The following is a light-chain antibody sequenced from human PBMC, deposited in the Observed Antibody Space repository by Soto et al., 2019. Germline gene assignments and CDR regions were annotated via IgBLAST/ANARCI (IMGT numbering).Light chain of an antibody. CDR3: ISYTNSDTYV. CDR2: NVI. V-gene: IGLV2-14*03. J-gene: IGLJ1*01. CDR1: SSDVGGYNY. Sequence: QSARTQPASVSGSAGQSITISCTGTSSDVGGYNYVSWYQQYPGKAPKLMVFNVINRPSGVSNRFSGSKSGNTASLTISGLQAEDEADYYCISYTNSDTYVFGTGTKVTVL.